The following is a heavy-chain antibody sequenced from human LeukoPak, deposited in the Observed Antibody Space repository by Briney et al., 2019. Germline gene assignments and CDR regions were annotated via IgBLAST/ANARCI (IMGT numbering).Heavy chain of an antibody. Sequence: PSETLSLTCTVSGGSISSYYWSWIRQPPGKGLEWIGYIYYSGSTNYNPSLKGRVTMSVDTSKNQFSLKLSSVTAADTAVYYCAREWELLTFHAFDIWGQGTMVTVSS. J-gene: IGHJ3*02. CDR1: GGSISSYY. CDR3: AREWELLTFHAFDI. D-gene: IGHD1-26*01. CDR2: IYYSGST. V-gene: IGHV4-59*01.